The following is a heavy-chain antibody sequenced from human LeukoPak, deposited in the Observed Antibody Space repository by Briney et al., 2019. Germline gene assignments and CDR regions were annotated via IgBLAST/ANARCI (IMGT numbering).Heavy chain of an antibody. V-gene: IGHV1-2*02. CDR2: INPNSGGT. Sequence: GASVKVSCKASGYTFTSYDIHWVRQAPGQGLEWMGWINPNSGGTNYAQKFQGRVTMTRDTSISTAYMELSRLRSDDTAVYYCARESDNYYFDYWGQGTLVTVSS. CDR3: ARESDNYYFDY. CDR1: GYTFTSYD. D-gene: IGHD1-1*01. J-gene: IGHJ4*02.